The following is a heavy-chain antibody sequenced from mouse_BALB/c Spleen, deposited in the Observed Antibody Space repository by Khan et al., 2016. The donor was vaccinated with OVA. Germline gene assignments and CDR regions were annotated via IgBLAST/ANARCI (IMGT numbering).Heavy chain of an antibody. J-gene: IGHJ2*01. CDR3: ARIKKIVATYFAY. D-gene: IGHD1-1*01. V-gene: IGHV1S81*02. Sequence: VQLQQSGAELVKAGASVKMSCKASGYTFTSYWMHWVKQRLGQGLEWFAETNPTNGRTYYNEKFKSKATLTVDKSSSTAFMLRSSPTFEDSAVYYCARIKKIVATYFAYWGQGTTLTVSS. CDR2: TNPTNGRT. CDR1: GYTFTSYW.